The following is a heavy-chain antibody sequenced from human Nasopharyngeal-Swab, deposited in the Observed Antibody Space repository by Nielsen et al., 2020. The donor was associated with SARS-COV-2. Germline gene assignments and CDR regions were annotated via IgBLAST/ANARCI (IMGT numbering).Heavy chain of an antibody. Sequence: LRLSCTVSGGSISSGGYYWSWIRQHPGKGLEWIGYIYYSWSTYYNPSLKSRVTISVDTSKNQFSLKLSSVTAADTAVYYCARADTFGGVIVIWGQGTLVTVSS. CDR3: ARADTFGGVIVI. D-gene: IGHD3-16*02. CDR1: GGSISSGGYY. J-gene: IGHJ4*02. CDR2: IYYSWST. V-gene: IGHV4-31*03.